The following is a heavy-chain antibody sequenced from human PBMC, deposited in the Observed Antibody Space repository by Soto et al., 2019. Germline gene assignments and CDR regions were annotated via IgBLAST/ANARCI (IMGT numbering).Heavy chain of an antibody. V-gene: IGHV1-3*01. CDR3: ARGDDSSGYYSYYYGMDV. Sequence: ASVKVSCKTSGYTFTGYYLHWLRQAPGKGLEWMGWINADTGNTKYSQKFQGRVAITRDTSASTAYMELSSLRSEDTAVYYCARGDDSSGYYSYYYGMDVWGQGTTVTVSS. D-gene: IGHD3-22*01. CDR2: INADTGNT. J-gene: IGHJ6*02. CDR1: GYTFTGYY.